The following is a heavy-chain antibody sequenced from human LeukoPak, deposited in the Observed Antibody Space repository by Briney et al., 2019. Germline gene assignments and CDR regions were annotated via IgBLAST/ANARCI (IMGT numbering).Heavy chain of an antibody. D-gene: IGHD6-13*01. J-gene: IGHJ3*02. CDR3: ARERYSSSWLAFDI. CDR1: GFTVSSNY. CDR2: IYSGGST. Sequence: GGSLRLSCAASGFTVSSNYMSWVRQAPGKGLEWVSVIYSGGSTYYADSVKGRFTISRDNSKNTLYLQMNSLRAEDTAVYYCARERYSSSWLAFDIWGQGTMVTVSS. V-gene: IGHV3-53*01.